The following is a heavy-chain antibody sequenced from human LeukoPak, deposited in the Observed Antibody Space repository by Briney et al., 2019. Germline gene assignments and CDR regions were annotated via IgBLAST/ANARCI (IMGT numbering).Heavy chain of an antibody. CDR2: ISGSGGST. V-gene: IGHV3-23*01. CDR1: GFTFSSYA. D-gene: IGHD1-26*01. Sequence: GGSLRLSCAASGFTFSSYAMSWVRQAPGKGLEWVSAISGSGGSTYYADSVKGRYTISRDNAKNSLYLQMDSLRAEDTAVYYCARDPYSGGYGAYYYYYMDAWGKGTTVTISS. CDR3: ARDPYSGGYGAYYYYYMDA. J-gene: IGHJ6*03.